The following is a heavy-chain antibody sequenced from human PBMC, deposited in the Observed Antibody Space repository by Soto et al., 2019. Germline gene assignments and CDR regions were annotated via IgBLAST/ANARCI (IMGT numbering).Heavy chain of an antibody. V-gene: IGHV4-34*01. Sequence: QVQLQQWGAGLLKPSETLSLTCAVYGGSFSGYYWSWIRQPPGKGLEWIGEINHSGSTNYNPSLKSRVTISVDTSKNQFSLQLSSVTAADTAVYYCARKHPYYYGSGSYSHHPYFDYWGQGTLVTVSS. CDR1: GGSFSGYY. D-gene: IGHD3-10*01. CDR3: ARKHPYYYGSGSYSHHPYFDY. CDR2: INHSGST. J-gene: IGHJ4*02.